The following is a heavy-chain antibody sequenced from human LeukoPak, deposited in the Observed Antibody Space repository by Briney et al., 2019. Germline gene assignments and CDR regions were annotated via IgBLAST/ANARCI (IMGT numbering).Heavy chain of an antibody. D-gene: IGHD3-22*01. J-gene: IGHJ4*02. CDR2: IWYDGSNK. Sequence: GGSLRLSCAASGFTFSSYAMHWVRQAPGKGLEWVAVIWYDGSNKYYADSVKGRFTISRDNSKNTLYLQMNSLRAEDTAVYYCARADYYDSSGYYENWGQGTLVTVSS. CDR3: ARADYYDSSGYYEN. CDR1: GFTFSSYA. V-gene: IGHV3-33*08.